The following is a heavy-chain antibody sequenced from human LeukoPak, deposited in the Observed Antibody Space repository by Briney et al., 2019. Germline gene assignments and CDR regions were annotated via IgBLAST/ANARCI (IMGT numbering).Heavy chain of an antibody. Sequence: GRSLRLSCAASGFTFSSYGMHGVRQAPGKGLEWVAFIRYDGSNKYYADSVKGRFTISRDNSKNTLYLQMNSLRAEDTAVYYCANSIPAAIDYYYYYMDVWGKGTTVTVSS. D-gene: IGHD2-2*01. CDR3: ANSIPAAIDYYYYYMDV. CDR1: GFTFSSYG. V-gene: IGHV3-30*02. J-gene: IGHJ6*03. CDR2: IRYDGSNK.